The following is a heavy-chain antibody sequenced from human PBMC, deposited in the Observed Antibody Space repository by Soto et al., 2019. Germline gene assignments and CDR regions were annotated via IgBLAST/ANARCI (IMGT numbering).Heavy chain of an antibody. V-gene: IGHV4-34*01. D-gene: IGHD2-2*01. Sequence: SATLSLTSAVYGVSLSGYYWSWIRQPPGKGLEWIEEINHSGSTKYNPSLRRLVTISVDTSKHQFSLKLSSGTAADTAVYYCAASSTSTRSYYYYGMDVWGQGTMVTVSS. CDR2: INHSGST. CDR1: GVSLSGYY. J-gene: IGHJ6*02. CDR3: AASSTSTRSYYYYGMDV.